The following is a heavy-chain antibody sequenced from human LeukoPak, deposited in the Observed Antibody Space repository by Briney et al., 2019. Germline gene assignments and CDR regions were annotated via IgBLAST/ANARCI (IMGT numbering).Heavy chain of an antibody. J-gene: IGHJ4*02. CDR1: GFTFSNYG. CDR3: AKDMTTVTTLTLLLDY. D-gene: IGHD4-17*01. Sequence: PGGSLRLSCAASGFTFSNYGMHWVRQAPGKGLEWVAVISYDGSNKYYADSVKGRFTISRDNSKNTLYLQMNSLRAEDTAVYYCAKDMTTVTTLTLLLDYWGQGTLVTVSS. V-gene: IGHV3-30*18. CDR2: ISYDGSNK.